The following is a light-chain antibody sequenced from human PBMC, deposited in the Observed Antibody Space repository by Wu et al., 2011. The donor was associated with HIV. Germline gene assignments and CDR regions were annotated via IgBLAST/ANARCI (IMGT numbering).Light chain of an antibody. CDR3: QQYGSSPWT. CDR2: GAS. CDR1: QSVGSSY. Sequence: DIVLTQSPVTLSLSPGERATLSCRASQSVGSSYLAWYQQKPGQAPRLLIYGASRRATGIPDRFSGSGSGTDFTLTISRLEPEDFAVYYCQQYGSSPWTFGQGDQGGNQT. V-gene: IGKV3-20*01. J-gene: IGKJ1*01.